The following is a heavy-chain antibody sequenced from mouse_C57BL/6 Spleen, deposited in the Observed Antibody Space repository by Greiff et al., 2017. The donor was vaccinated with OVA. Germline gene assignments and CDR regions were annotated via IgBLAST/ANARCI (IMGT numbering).Heavy chain of an antibody. J-gene: IGHJ2*01. D-gene: IGHD4-1*01. Sequence: QVQLQQPGAELVRPGTSVKLSCKASGYTFTSYWMHWVKQRPGQGLEWIGVIDPSDSYTNYNQKFKGKATLTVDTSSSTAYMQLSSLTSEDSAVYYCARSRSNWDGYWGQGTTLTVSS. CDR2: IDPSDSYT. CDR3: ARSRSNWDGY. CDR1: GYTFTSYW. V-gene: IGHV1-59*01.